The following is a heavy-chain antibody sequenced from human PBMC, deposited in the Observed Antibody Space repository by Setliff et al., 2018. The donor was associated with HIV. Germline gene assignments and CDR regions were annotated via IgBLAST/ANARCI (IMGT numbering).Heavy chain of an antibody. D-gene: IGHD6-19*01. CDR3: ARQFRYPNRAVAGVDY. V-gene: IGHV4-59*08. CDR1: GGSISSYY. CDR2: IYYSGST. J-gene: IGHJ4*02. Sequence: SETLSLTCTVSGGSISSYYWSWIRQPPGKGLEWIGYIYYSGSTNYNPSLKSRVTISVDGSKNQFSLKLKSVTAADTAVYYCARQFRYPNRAVAGVDYWGQGTLVTVSS.